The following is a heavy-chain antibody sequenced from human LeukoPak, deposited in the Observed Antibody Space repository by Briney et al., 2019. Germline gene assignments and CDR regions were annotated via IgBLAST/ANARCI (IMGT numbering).Heavy chain of an antibody. D-gene: IGHD3-22*01. CDR3: ARETPFEYYYDSSDYYFDY. CDR1: GYIFDIYA. Sequence: ASVKVSCKASGYIFDIYALIWVRQAPGQGLELMGWINTNTGNPTYAQGFTGRFVFSLDTSVSTAYLQISSLKAEDTAVYYCARETPFEYYYDSSDYYFDYWGQGTLVTVSS. V-gene: IGHV7-4-1*02. J-gene: IGHJ4*02. CDR2: INTNTGNP.